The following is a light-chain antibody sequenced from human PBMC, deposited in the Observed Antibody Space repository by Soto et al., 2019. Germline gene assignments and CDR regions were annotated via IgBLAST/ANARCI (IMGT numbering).Light chain of an antibody. CDR2: SNN. Sequence: QSVLTQPPSASGTPGQRVTISCSGSSSNIGSNTVNWYQQLPGTAPKLLIYSNNQRPSGVPDRFSGSKSGTSASLAISGLQSEDEADYYCAAWDDSLTGPVFGNGTKVTVL. J-gene: IGLJ1*01. V-gene: IGLV1-44*01. CDR1: SSNIGSNT. CDR3: AAWDDSLTGPV.